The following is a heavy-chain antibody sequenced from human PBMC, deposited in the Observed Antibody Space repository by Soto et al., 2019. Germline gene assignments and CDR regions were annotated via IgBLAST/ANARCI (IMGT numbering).Heavy chain of an antibody. Sequence: VQLVQSGAEVKKPGSSVKVSCKASGGTFSSYAISWVRQAPGQGLEWMGGIIPIFGTANYAQKFQGRVTITADESTSTAYMELSSLRSEDTAVYYCARERWFGELLPTTYYYYGMDVWGQGTTVTVSS. V-gene: IGHV1-69*01. CDR3: ARERWFGELLPTTYYYYGMDV. J-gene: IGHJ6*02. CDR1: GGTFSSYA. CDR2: IIPIFGTA. D-gene: IGHD3-10*01.